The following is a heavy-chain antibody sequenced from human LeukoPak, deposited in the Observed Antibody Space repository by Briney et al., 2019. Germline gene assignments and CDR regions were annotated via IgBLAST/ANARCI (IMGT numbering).Heavy chain of an antibody. D-gene: IGHD3-22*01. J-gene: IGHJ4*02. V-gene: IGHV3-33*01. CDR3: ASDSSGYYRLDY. CDR2: IWYDGSNK. CDR1: GFTFSSYG. Sequence: GGSLRLSCAASGFTFSSYGMHWVRQAPGKGLEWVAVIWYDGSNKYYADSVKGRFTISRDNSKNTLYLQMNSLRAEDTAVYYCASDSSGYYRLDYWGQGTLVTVSS.